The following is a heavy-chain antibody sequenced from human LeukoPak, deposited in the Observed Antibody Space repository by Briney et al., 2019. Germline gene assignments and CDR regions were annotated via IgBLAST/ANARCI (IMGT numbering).Heavy chain of an antibody. D-gene: IGHD3-3*01. CDR1: GGSISSYY. V-gene: IGHV4-59*08. J-gene: IGHJ4*02. CDR2: IYYSGST. CDR3: ARQESFSDIWSVRGPAKNPAEFAD. Sequence: SETPSLTCTVSGGSISSYYWSWIRQPPGKGLEWIGYIYYSGSTNYNPSLKSRVTISVDTSKNQFSLKLSSVTAADTAVYYCARQESFSDIWSVRGPAKNPAEFADWGQGTLVTVSS.